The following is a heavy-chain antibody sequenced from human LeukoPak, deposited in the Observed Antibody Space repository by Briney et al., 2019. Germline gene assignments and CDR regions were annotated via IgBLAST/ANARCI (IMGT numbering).Heavy chain of an antibody. V-gene: IGHV3-7*01. CDR2: IKQDRSEK. CDR1: GFTFSTYW. CDR3: TRDLRSNY. D-gene: IGHD3/OR15-3a*01. Sequence: GGSLRLSCAASGFTFSTYWMTWVRQAPGKGLEWVANIKQDRSEKYYVDSVRGRFTISRDNAKNSLSLQMNSLRDEDSAVYYCTRDLRSNYWGQGTLVTVAS. J-gene: IGHJ4*02.